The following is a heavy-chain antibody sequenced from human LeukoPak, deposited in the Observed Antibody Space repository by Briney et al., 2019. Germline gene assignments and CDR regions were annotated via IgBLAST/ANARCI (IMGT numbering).Heavy chain of an antibody. CDR2: IYSGGST. J-gene: IGHJ4*02. Sequence: PGGSLRLSCAASGFTVSSSYMNWVRQAPGKGLEWVAIIYSGGSTYYADSVKGRFTISRDNYKNTLYLQKNSLRGEEPAVYCCAREQDGGYDWGQGTLVTVSS. CDR3: AREQDGGYD. V-gene: IGHV3-53*01. D-gene: IGHD5-18*01. CDR1: GFTVSSSY.